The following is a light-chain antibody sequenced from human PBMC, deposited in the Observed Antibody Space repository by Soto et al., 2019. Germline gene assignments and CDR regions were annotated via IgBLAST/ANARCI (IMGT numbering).Light chain of an antibody. CDR2: KAS. Sequence: DIQMTQSPSTLSASVGDRVTITCRASQSISDWLAWYQQIPGKAPNLLIYKASSLESGVPSRFSGSGSGTEFTLTISSVQPDDFAAYYCQQYKSDPYTFGQGTKLEIK. V-gene: IGKV1-5*03. CDR3: QQYKSDPYT. CDR1: QSISDW. J-gene: IGKJ2*01.